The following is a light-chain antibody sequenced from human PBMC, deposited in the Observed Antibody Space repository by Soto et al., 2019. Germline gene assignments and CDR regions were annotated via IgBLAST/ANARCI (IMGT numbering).Light chain of an antibody. CDR1: QSISSW. CDR2: KAS. J-gene: IGKJ1*01. Sequence: DIQMTQSRSILAASVGDTVTITCRASQSISSWLAWYQQKPGKAPKLLIQKASSLESGVPSRFSGSRSGTEFTLTITSLQPDDFATYYCQQSRTFGQGTKAEIK. CDR3: QQSRT. V-gene: IGKV1-5*03.